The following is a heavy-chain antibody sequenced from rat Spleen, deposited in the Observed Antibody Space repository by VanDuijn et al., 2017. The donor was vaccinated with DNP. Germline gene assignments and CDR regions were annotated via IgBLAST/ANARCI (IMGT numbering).Heavy chain of an antibody. Sequence: EVQLQESGPGLVKPSQSLSLTCSVTGYSITSNYWGWVRKFPGSKMEWMAYISYSGTTGYNPSLKSRISITRDTSKRQFFLQLNSVTTEDTATYYCARGLNYGGYIYSWYFDFWGPGTMVTVSS. J-gene: IGHJ1*01. CDR1: GYSITSNY. V-gene: IGHV3-1*01. CDR2: ISYSGTT. CDR3: ARGLNYGGYIYSWYFDF. D-gene: IGHD1-11*01.